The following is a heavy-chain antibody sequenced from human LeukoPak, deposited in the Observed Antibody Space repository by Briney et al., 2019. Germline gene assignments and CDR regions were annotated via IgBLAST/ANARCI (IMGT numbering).Heavy chain of an antibody. CDR3: AAHYDILTGEYYFDY. CDR1: GFTFDDYA. D-gene: IGHD3-9*01. V-gene: IGHV3-9*03. Sequence: GGSLRLSCAASGFTFDDYAMHWVRQAPGKGLEWVSGISWNSGSIGYADSVKGRFTISRDNAKNPLYLQMNSLRAEDMALYYCAAHYDILTGEYYFDYWGQGTLVTVSS. CDR2: ISWNSGSI. J-gene: IGHJ4*02.